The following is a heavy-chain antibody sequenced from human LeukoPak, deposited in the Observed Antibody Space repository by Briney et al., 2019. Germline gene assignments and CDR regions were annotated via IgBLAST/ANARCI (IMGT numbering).Heavy chain of an antibody. Sequence: GSLRLSCAASGFSFRNYWMGWVRQAPGKGLEWVANTKPDGSAEYYADSVRGRFTASRDNANNLLYLQMNRLRAEDTAVYYCARDGGLHTDFDYWGQGTLLTVSS. D-gene: IGHD2-15*01. CDR3: ARDGGLHTDFDY. V-gene: IGHV3-7*01. CDR1: GFSFRNYW. CDR2: TKPDGSAE. J-gene: IGHJ4*02.